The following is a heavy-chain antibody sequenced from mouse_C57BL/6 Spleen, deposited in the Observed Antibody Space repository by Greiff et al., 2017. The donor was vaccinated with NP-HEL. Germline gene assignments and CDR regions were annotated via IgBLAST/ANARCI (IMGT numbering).Heavy chain of an antibody. J-gene: IGHJ3*01. D-gene: IGHD3-3*01. CDR3: AREGLGSAY. Sequence: ESGPGLVKPSQSLSLTCSVTGYSITSGYYWNWIRQFPGNKLEWMGYISYDGSNNYNPSLKNRISITRDTSKNQFFLKLNSVTTEDTATYYCAREGLGSAYWGQGTLVTVSA. CDR2: ISYDGSN. CDR1: GYSITSGYY. V-gene: IGHV3-6*01.